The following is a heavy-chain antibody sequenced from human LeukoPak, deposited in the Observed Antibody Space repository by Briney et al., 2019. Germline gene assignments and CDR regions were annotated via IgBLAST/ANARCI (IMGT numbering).Heavy chain of an antibody. J-gene: IGHJ5*02. CDR1: GYTFTGYY. CDR2: INTNTGNP. Sequence: ASVKVSCKASGYTFTGYYMHWVRQAPGQGLEWMGWINTNTGNPTYAQGFTGRFVFSLDTSVSTAYLQISSLKAEDTAVYYCARDRVVTKENWFDPWGQGTLVTVSS. CDR3: ARDRVVTKENWFDP. V-gene: IGHV7-4-1*02. D-gene: IGHD2-21*02.